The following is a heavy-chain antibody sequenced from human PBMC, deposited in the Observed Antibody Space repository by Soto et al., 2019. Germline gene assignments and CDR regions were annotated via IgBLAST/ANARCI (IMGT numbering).Heavy chain of an antibody. CDR3: ARITMLRGVTRSYYYYYGMDV. Sequence: SVKVSCKASGGTFSSYAISWVRQAPGQGLEWMGGIIPIFGTANYAQKFQGRVTITADESTSTAYMEVSSLRSEDTAVYYCARITMLRGVTRSYYYYYGMDVWGQGTTVTVSS. J-gene: IGHJ6*02. CDR1: GGTFSSYA. D-gene: IGHD3-10*01. CDR2: IIPIFGTA. V-gene: IGHV1-69*13.